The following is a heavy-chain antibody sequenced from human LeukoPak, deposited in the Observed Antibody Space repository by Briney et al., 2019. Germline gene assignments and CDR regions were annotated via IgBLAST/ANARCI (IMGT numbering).Heavy chain of an antibody. CDR3: ARDRADIAAGWFDP. CDR1: GYTFTFYY. CDR2: INPNSGGT. D-gene: IGHD6-13*01. V-gene: IGHV1-2*02. Sequence: ASVTVSCTSSGYTFTFYYMHWVRHAPGQGLGWRGWINPNSGGTNYAQKFQGRVTMTRDTSISTAYMELSRLRSDDTAVYYCARDRADIAAGWFDPWGQGTLVTVSS. J-gene: IGHJ5*02.